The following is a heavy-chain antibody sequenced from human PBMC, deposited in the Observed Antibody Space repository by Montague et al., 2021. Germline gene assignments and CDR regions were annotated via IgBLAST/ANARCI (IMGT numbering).Heavy chain of an antibody. Sequence: SETLSLTCTVTGGSISEFYWSWIRQSPEQGLEWIGYIYDSGTTNYNPSLKSRVTISADKSMNQFSLNLRSVTAADTAVYFCARRLGIRAPFDYWGQGTLVTVSS. V-gene: IGHV4-59*08. CDR3: ARRLGIRAPFDY. J-gene: IGHJ4*02. CDR1: GGSISEFY. CDR2: IYDSGTT. D-gene: IGHD7-27*01.